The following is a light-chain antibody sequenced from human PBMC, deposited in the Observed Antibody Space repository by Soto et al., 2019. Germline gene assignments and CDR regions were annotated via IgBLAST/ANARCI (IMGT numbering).Light chain of an antibody. CDR3: QEYYIFPRT. V-gene: IGKV4-1*01. CDR1: HSIFYSSNNRNY. CDR2: WAS. Sequence: DLLMNPFPVSLTVSLSERATINCTSSHSIFYSSNNRNYLGWYQQRPGQPPKLLIYWASTRESGVPDRFSGSGSGTDFTLTISSLQTEDVALYYCQEYYIFPRTFDHGAK. J-gene: IGKJ1*01.